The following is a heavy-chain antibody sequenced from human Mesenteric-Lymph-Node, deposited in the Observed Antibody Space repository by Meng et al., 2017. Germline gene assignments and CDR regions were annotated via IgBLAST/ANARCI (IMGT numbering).Heavy chain of an antibody. CDR2: IIPIFGTA. CDR3: ASRGGGYYGGNAFDI. D-gene: IGHD3-22*01. J-gene: IGHJ3*02. Sequence: KISCAASGFTFSSYYMHWVRQAPGQGLEWMGGIIPIFGTANYAQKFQGRVTITADESTSTAYMELSSLRSEDTAVYYCASRGGGYYGGNAFDIWGQGTMVTVSS. V-gene: IGHV1-69*01. CDR1: GFTFSSYY.